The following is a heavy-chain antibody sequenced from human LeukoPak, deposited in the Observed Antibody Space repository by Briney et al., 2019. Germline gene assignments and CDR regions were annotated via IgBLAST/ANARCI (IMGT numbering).Heavy chain of an antibody. CDR2: IYTSGST. CDR1: GGSISSYY. D-gene: IGHD1-1*01. V-gene: IGHV4-4*07. Sequence: SETLSLTCTVSGGSISSYYWSWIRQPAGKGLEWIGRIYTSGSTNYSPSLKSRVTMSVDTSKNQFSLKLSSVTAADTAVYYCARYLYNQNWFDPWGQGTLVTVSS. J-gene: IGHJ5*02. CDR3: ARYLYNQNWFDP.